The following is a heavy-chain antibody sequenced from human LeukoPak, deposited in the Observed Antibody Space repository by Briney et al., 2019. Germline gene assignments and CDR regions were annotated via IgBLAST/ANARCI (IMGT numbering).Heavy chain of an antibody. CDR2: MYYTGST. CDR1: GGSIRSYY. V-gene: IGHV4-59*03. Sequence: SETLSLTCTVSGGSIRSYYWTWIRQPPGKGLEWIGYMYYTGSTKYNPSLKSRVSISVDTSKNQFSLTLTSVTAADTALYYCAAVVVSGTPYFDYWGQGTLVTVSS. D-gene: IGHD2-21*02. J-gene: IGHJ4*02. CDR3: AAVVVSGTPYFDY.